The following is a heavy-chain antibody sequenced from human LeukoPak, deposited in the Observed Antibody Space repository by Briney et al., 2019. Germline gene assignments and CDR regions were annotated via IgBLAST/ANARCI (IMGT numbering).Heavy chain of an antibody. CDR2: IYPRDSHS. CDR3: ARSYYDRGDAFDI. V-gene: IGHV5-51*01. CDR1: GYSFITYW. Sequence: GESLKISCTGCGYSFITYWIGWVRQMPGKGLEWMGIIYPRDSHSRYSPSFQGQVTISVDKSISTAYLHWSSLKASDTAMYYCARSYYDRGDAFDIWGQGTMVTVSS. J-gene: IGHJ3*02. D-gene: IGHD3-16*01.